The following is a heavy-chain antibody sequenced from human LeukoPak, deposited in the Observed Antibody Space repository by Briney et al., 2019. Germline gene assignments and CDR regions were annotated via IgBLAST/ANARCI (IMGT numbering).Heavy chain of an antibody. D-gene: IGHD1-26*01. Sequence: PGGSLRLSCAASGFTFDDYAMHWVRQAPGKGLEWVSGISWNSGSIGYADSVKGRFTISRDNAKNSLYLQMNNLRAEDTAVYYCAALIIGRPFDYWGQGTLVIVSS. CDR2: ISWNSGSI. V-gene: IGHV3-9*01. J-gene: IGHJ4*02. CDR3: AALIIGRPFDY. CDR1: GFTFDDYA.